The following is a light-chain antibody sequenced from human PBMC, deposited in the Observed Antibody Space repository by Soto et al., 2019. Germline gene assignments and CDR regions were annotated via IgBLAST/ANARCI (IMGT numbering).Light chain of an antibody. J-gene: IGKJ1*01. CDR1: QSISSW. CDR2: DAS. CDR3: QQYNSYWPT. V-gene: IGKV1-5*01. Sequence: DIQMTQSPSTLSASVGDRVTITCRASQSISSWLAWYQQKPGKAPKLLIYDASSLESGVPSRFSGSGSGTEFTLTISSLQPDDFATYYCQQYNSYWPTFGQGTKVDIK.